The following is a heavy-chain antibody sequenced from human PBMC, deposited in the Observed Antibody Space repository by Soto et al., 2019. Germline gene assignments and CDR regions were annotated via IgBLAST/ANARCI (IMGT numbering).Heavy chain of an antibody. CDR1: GYTFTTYV. J-gene: IGHJ4*02. Sequence: GASVKVSCKASGYTFTTYVMHWVRQAPGQRPEWMGWFNAGDGNTKYSQKFQGRVTMTEDTSTDTAYMELSSLRSEDTAVYYCATGLIAAADNLFDYWGQGTLVTVSS. V-gene: IGHV1-3*01. CDR3: ATGLIAAADNLFDY. D-gene: IGHD6-13*01. CDR2: FNAGDGNT.